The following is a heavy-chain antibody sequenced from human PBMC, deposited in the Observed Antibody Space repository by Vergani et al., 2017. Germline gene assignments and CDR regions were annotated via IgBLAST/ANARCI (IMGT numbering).Heavy chain of an antibody. Sequence: EVQLLESGGGLIQPGGSLRLSCAASGFIFNSYAMSWVRQAPGKGLEWVSTISGSGGTTYDADSVKGRFTIARDNSKKTLYLRINSLIAEDTAVYYCARNPYCGGDCYSDDFDIWGQGTMVTVSS. CDR3: ARNPYCGGDCYSDDFDI. J-gene: IGHJ3*02. CDR1: GFIFNSYA. V-gene: IGHV3-23*01. CDR2: ISGSGGTT. D-gene: IGHD2-21*02.